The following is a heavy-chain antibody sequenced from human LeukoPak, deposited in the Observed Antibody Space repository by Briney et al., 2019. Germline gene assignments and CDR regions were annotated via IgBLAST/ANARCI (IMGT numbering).Heavy chain of an antibody. Sequence: SETLSLTCTVSGGSISSSSYYWGWIRQPPGKGLEWIGSIYYSGTTYYNPSLKSRVTISVDTSKNQFSLKLSSVTAADTAVYYCARIGSTGYYPFYYYYMDVWGKGTTVTVSS. CDR3: ARIGSTGYYPFYYYYMDV. D-gene: IGHD3-9*01. CDR1: GGSISSSSYY. CDR2: IYYSGTT. V-gene: IGHV4-39*01. J-gene: IGHJ6*03.